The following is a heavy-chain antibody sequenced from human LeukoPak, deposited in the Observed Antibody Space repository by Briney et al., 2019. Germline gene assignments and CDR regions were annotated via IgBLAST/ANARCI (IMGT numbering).Heavy chain of an antibody. CDR3: ARDLPGQYGFDI. CDR1: GGSISSGSYY. V-gene: IGHV4-61*02. J-gene: IGHJ3*02. D-gene: IGHD1-14*01. CDR2: VFTSGST. Sequence: PSQTLSLTCIVSGGSISSGSYYWSWIRQPAGKGLEWIGRVFTSGSTDYIPSFKSRVTISVDTSKKQVSLRLSSVTAADTAVYYCARDLPGQYGFDIWGQGTMVTVSS.